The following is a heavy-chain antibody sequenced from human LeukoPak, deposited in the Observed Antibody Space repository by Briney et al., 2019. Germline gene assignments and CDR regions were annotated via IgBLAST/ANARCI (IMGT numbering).Heavy chain of an antibody. CDR3: ARVLRTSSSWYYYYYYYMDV. Sequence: PSETLSLTCTVSGGSISSYYWSWIRQPPGKGLEWIGYIYYSGSTNYNPSLKSRVTISVDTSKNQFSLKLSSVTAADTAVYYCARVLRTSSSWYYYYYYYMDVWGKGTTVTISS. V-gene: IGHV4-59*01. CDR2: IYYSGST. CDR1: GGSISSYY. J-gene: IGHJ6*03. D-gene: IGHD6-13*01.